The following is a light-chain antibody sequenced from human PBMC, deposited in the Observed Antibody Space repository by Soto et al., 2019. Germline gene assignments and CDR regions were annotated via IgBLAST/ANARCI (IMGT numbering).Light chain of an antibody. V-gene: IGKV3-11*01. CDR1: RSVRSY. CDR2: DAS. J-gene: IGKJ5*01. Sequence: EMVLTQSPATLSLSPGERATLDCRASRSVRSYLAWYQQKPGQAPRLLIYDASNRAAGIPARFSGSGSETDFTLTISNLEPEDFAVYYCQQRYAWPPITFGQGTRLEIK. CDR3: QQRYAWPPIT.